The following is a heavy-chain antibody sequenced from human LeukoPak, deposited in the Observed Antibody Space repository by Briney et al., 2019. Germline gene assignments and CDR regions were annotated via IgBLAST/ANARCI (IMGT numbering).Heavy chain of an antibody. D-gene: IGHD1-26*01. CDR3: ARAVPYSGSLLDY. CDR2: IYTSGST. CDR1: GGSISSGSYY. J-gene: IGHJ4*02. V-gene: IGHV4-61*02. Sequence: PSETLSLTCTVSGGSISSGSYYWSWIRQPAGKGLEWIGRIYTSGSTNYNPSLKSRVTISVDTSKNQFSLKLSSVTAADTAVYYCARAVPYSGSLLDYWSQGTLVTVSS.